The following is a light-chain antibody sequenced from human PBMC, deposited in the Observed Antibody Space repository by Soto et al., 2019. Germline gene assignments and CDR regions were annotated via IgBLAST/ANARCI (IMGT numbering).Light chain of an antibody. CDR1: SSNIGTYT. J-gene: IGLJ3*02. CDR2: SRD. V-gene: IGLV1-44*01. CDR3: ATWDASLNVPV. Sequence: QSVVTKPPSVSGTPGQRVTISCSGSSSNIGTYTVNWYQQLPGTAPKLIIYSRDQRPSGVPDRFSASKSGTSASLAISGLQSEDEADYYCATWDASLNVPVFGGGTKLTVL.